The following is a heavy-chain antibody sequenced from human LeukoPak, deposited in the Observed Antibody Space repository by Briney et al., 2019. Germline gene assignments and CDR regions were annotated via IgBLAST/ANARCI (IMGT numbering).Heavy chain of an antibody. CDR3: ARLGDNSGYYDY. Sequence: PGGSLRLSCAASGFSISSFWMSWVRQAPGKGPEWVANIKQDGSQRHYVDSVKGRFTISRDNANNLLYLRMDSLRAEDTAVYYCARLGDNSGYYDYWGQGTLVTVSS. V-gene: IGHV3-7*01. CDR1: GFSISSFW. J-gene: IGHJ4*02. CDR2: IKQDGSQR. D-gene: IGHD3-22*01.